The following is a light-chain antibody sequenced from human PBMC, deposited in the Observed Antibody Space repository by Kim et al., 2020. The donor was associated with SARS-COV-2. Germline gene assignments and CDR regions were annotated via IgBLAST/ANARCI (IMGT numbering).Light chain of an antibody. V-gene: IGKV1-39*01. J-gene: IGKJ4*01. CDR3: QQSYSIPLT. CDR1: QSIIDY. CDR2: AAS. Sequence: DIQMTQSPSSLSASVGDRVTITCRANQSIIDYLNWYQQKPGKAPKLLIYAASSLQSGVPSRFSGSGSGTDFTLTISSLQPEDFATYYCQQSYSIPLTFGGGTKVDIK.